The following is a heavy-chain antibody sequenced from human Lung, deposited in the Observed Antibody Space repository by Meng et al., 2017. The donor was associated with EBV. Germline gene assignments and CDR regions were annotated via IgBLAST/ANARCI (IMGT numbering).Heavy chain of an antibody. V-gene: IGHV4-39*01. D-gene: IGHD4-17*01. Sequence: QSGRGVVNPSETLLLTCTAPVGPGRRVTFWGWVRPPPGKGLGWIGTIFYTGNAYYSPTLKSRITLSAETSKNHFSLNLRSVTAADTAVYFCARHAEYGDYKSYFDPWGQGTLVTVSS. CDR2: IFYTGNA. CDR3: ARHAEYGDYKSYFDP. CDR1: VGPGRRVTF. J-gene: IGHJ5*02.